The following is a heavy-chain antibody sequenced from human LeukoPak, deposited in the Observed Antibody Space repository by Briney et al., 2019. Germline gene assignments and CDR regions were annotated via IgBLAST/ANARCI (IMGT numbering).Heavy chain of an antibody. Sequence: PGGSLRLSCAASGLTFSSYSMNWVRQAPGKGLEWVSYISSSSSTIYYADSVKGRFTISRDNAKNSLYLQMNSLRAEDTAVYYCARTNPHIVVVTAIQLDYWGQGTTVTVSS. CDR3: ARTNPHIVVVTAIQLDY. D-gene: IGHD2-21*02. V-gene: IGHV3-48*04. J-gene: IGHJ4*03. CDR2: ISSSSSTI. CDR1: GLTFSSYS.